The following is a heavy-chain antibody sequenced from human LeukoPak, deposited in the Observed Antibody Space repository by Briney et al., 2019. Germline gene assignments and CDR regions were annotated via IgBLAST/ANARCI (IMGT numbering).Heavy chain of an antibody. Sequence: GGSLRLSCAASGFTFSSYSMNWVRQAPGKGLEWVSSISSSSSYIYYADSVKGRFTISRDNAKNSLYLQMNSLRAEDTAVYYCARHTNDYGEHASNYYYYMDVWGKGTTVTISS. CDR1: GFTFSSYS. V-gene: IGHV3-21*01. J-gene: IGHJ6*03. D-gene: IGHD4-17*01. CDR3: ARHTNDYGEHASNYYYYMDV. CDR2: ISSSSSYI.